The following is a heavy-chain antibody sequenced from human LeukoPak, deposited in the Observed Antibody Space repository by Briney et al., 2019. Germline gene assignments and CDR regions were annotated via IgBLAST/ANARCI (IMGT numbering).Heavy chain of an antibody. J-gene: IGHJ3*02. CDR3: ARDNSMVRGVYDAFDI. CDR1: GGSISSYY. CDR2: IYYSGST. D-gene: IGHD3-10*01. Sequence: SETLSLTCTVSGGSISSYYWSWTRQPPGKGLEWIGYIYYSGSTNYNPSLKSRVTISVDTSKNQFSLKVTSVTAADTAVYYCARDNSMVRGVYDAFDIWGQGTMVTVSS. V-gene: IGHV4-59*01.